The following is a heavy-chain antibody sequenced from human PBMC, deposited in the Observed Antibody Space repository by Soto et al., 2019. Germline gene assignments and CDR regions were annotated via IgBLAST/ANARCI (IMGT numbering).Heavy chain of an antibody. CDR1: GFTFSSYA. V-gene: IGHV3-23*01. CDR2: ISGSGGST. CDR3: AKDHDYGDYGHYYGMDV. J-gene: IGHJ6*02. D-gene: IGHD4-17*01. Sequence: GSLRLSCAASGFTFSSYAMSWVRQAPGKGLEWVSAISGSGGSTYYADSVKGRFTISRDNSKNTLYLQMNSLRAEDTAVYYCAKDHDYGDYGHYYGMDVWGQGTTVTVSS.